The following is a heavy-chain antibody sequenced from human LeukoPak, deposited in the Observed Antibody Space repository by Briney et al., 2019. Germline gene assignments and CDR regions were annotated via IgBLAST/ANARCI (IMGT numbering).Heavy chain of an antibody. D-gene: IGHD3-22*01. J-gene: IGHJ3*02. CDR3: AKDIGYDSSGYLRGYAFDI. CDR2: ISWNSGSI. CDR1: GFTFDDYA. Sequence: GGSLRLSCAASGFTFDDYAMHWVRHAPGKGLECVSGISWNSGSIVYADSVKGRFTISRDNAKNSLYLQMNSLRAEDTALYYCAKDIGYDSSGYLRGYAFDIWGQGTMVTVSS. V-gene: IGHV3-9*01.